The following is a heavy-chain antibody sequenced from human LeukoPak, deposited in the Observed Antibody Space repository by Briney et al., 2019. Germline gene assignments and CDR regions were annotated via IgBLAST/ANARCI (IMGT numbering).Heavy chain of an antibody. CDR2: IYYTGKN. D-gene: IGHD6-19*01. CDR3: VRRDTGWNYFDY. Sequence: PSETLSLTCAASGGYINSHYWGWIRQPPGKGLQWIGDIYYTGKNNYNPSLKSRVTISLDTSKDHLSLNLTSVLAADTAIYYCVRRDTGWNYFDYWGQGILVTVSS. V-gene: IGHV4-59*08. J-gene: IGHJ4*02. CDR1: GGYINSHY.